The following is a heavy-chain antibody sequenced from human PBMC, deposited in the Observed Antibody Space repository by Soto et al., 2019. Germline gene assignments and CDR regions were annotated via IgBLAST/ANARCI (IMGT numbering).Heavy chain of an antibody. CDR2: ITATGGNT. Sequence: EVKLLESGGGLVQPGGSLRLSCAASGFTFSTYSMTWVRQAPGKGLEWVAHITATGGNTYYADSVRGRFTISRDTSGNTLYLKMNSLRAEDTALYYCAKCMQAYWNYDAHHIWGQGTMVTVSS. V-gene: IGHV3-23*01. CDR1: GFTFSTYS. D-gene: IGHD1-7*01. J-gene: IGHJ3*02. CDR3: AKCMQAYWNYDAHHI.